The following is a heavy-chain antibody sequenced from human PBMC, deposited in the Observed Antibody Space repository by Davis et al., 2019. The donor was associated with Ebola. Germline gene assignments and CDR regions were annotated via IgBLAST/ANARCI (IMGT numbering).Heavy chain of an antibody. V-gene: IGHV1-8*01. J-gene: IGHJ4*02. CDR1: GYTFTNYD. Sequence: AASVKVSCKTSGYTFTNYDINWVRQATGQGLEWMGWMNPNSGNTGYAQKFQGWVTMTRDTSISTAYMELSRLRSDDTAVYYCARVSGDYTTFDYWGQGTLVTVSS. D-gene: IGHD4-17*01. CDR3: ARVSGDYTTFDY. CDR2: MNPNSGNT.